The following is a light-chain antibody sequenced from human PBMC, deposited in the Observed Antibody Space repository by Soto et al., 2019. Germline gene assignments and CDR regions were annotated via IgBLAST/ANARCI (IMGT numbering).Light chain of an antibody. V-gene: IGKV3-20*01. J-gene: IGKJ2*01. CDR1: HSVSSTY. Sequence: EMVLTQSPGTLSLSPGERGTLSCRASHSVSSTYLAWYQQKPGQAPRRLIYGASSRATGIPDRFSGSGSGTDFTLTISRLEPEDFALYFCQQYGGSPMYTFGQGTKLEIK. CDR2: GAS. CDR3: QQYGGSPMYT.